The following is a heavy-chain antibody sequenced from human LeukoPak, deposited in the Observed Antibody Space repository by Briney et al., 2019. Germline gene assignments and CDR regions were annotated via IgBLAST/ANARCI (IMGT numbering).Heavy chain of an antibody. J-gene: IGHJ6*02. D-gene: IGHD3-10*01. Sequence: GGSLRLSCAASGFTVSSNYMSWVRQAPGKGLEWVSVIYSGGSTYYADSVKGRFTISRDNSKNTLYLQMNSLRAEDTAVYYCANYGSGSHSPRHYYYYGMDVWGQGTTVTVSS. V-gene: IGHV3-66*01. CDR1: GFTVSSNY. CDR3: ANYGSGSHSPRHYYYYGMDV. CDR2: IYSGGST.